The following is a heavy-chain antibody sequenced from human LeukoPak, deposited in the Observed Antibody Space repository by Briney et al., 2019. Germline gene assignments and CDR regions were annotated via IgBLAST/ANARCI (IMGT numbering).Heavy chain of an antibody. J-gene: IGHJ4*02. D-gene: IGHD2-21*01. V-gene: IGHV4-31*03. CDR2: IYYTGST. Sequence: SETLSLTCTVSGGPISSGGHYWSWIRQHPGKGLEWIVYIYYTGSTYHNPSLKGRLTISLDSSENQFSLKLSSVTAADTAVYYCARDRSYGGSYFEKSFDYWGQGTLVTVSS. CDR3: ARDRSYGGSYFEKSFDY. CDR1: GGPISSGGHY.